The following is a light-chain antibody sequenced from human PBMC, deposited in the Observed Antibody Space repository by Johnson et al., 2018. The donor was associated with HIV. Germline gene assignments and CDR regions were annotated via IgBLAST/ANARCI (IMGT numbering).Light chain of an antibody. Sequence: QSVLTQPPSVSAAPGQTVTIPCSGNSSNIGNNSVSWCQRLPGTAPKLLIHDTDERPPGIPDRFSGSKSGTSATLAISGLRSEDEAVYYCAVWDDSLSAYLFGAWSRITVL. CDR1: SSNIGNNS. CDR3: AVWDDSLSAYL. CDR2: DTD. V-gene: IGLV1-51*01. J-gene: IGLJ1*01.